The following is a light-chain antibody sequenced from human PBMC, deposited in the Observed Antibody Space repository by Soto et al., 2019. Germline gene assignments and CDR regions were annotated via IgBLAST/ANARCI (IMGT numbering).Light chain of an antibody. V-gene: IGLV2-14*01. CDR1: SSDVGGYNF. CDR2: EVS. Sequence: QSVLTQPASVSGSPGQSITISCTGTSSDVGGYNFVSWYQQRPGKAPKLMIYEVSNRPSGVSNRFSGSKSGNTASLAISGLQAEDEADYYCNAYTSTSADVFGTGTKLTVL. CDR3: NAYTSTSADV. J-gene: IGLJ1*01.